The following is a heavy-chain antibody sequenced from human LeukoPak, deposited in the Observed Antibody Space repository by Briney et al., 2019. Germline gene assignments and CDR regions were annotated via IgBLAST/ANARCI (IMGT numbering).Heavy chain of an antibody. CDR2: INAGNGNT. CDR1: GYIFTSYA. CDR3: ARASPGYSYDYFDY. V-gene: IGHV1-3*01. J-gene: IGHJ4*02. D-gene: IGHD5-18*01. Sequence: ASVKVPCKASGYIFTSYAMHWVRQAPGQRLEWMGWINAGNGNTKSSQKFQGRVTIIRDTSASTAYMEVSSLRSEDTSVYYCARASPGYSYDYFDYWGQGTLVTVSS.